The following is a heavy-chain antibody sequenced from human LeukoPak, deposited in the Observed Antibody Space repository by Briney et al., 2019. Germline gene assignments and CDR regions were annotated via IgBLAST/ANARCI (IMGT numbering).Heavy chain of an antibody. CDR3: ARGGWYSDY. Sequence: SETLSLTCTVSGGSISSYYWSWIRQPPGKGLEWIGYIYNSGSTKYNPSLKSRVTMSMHTSKNQFSLKLSSVTAADTAVYYCARGGWYSDYWGQGTLVTVSS. D-gene: IGHD6-19*01. CDR1: GGSISSYY. CDR2: IYNSGST. J-gene: IGHJ4*02. V-gene: IGHV4-59*01.